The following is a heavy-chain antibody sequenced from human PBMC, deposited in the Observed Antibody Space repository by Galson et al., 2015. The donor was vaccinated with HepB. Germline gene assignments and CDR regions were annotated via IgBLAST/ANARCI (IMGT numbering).Heavy chain of an antibody. CDR3: ARTLNWNDDY. J-gene: IGHJ4*02. D-gene: IGHD1-20*01. Sequence: PALVKPTQTLTLTCAFSGFSLSSSGMSVSWIRQPPGKALEWLALIDGDDNKYYTTSLKTRLTISKDTSKDQVVLTMTNMDLEDTATYYCARTLNWNDDYWGQGTLVTVSS. CDR2: IDGDDNK. V-gene: IGHV2-70*01. CDR1: GFSLSSSGMS.